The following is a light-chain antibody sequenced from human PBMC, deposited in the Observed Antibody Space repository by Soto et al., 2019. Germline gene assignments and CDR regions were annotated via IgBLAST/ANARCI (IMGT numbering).Light chain of an antibody. Sequence: QSALTQPRSVSGSPGRSVTISCTGTSSDAGGYIYVSWYQQYPGKAPKLMIYDVSKRPSGVPDRFSGSKSGNTASLTISGLQAEDEADYYCCSYAGSYVVFGGGTKVTVL. V-gene: IGLV2-11*01. CDR3: CSYAGSYVV. CDR1: SSDAGGYIY. J-gene: IGLJ2*01. CDR2: DVS.